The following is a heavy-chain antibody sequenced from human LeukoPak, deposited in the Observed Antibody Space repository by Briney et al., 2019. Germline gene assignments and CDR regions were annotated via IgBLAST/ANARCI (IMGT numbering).Heavy chain of an antibody. V-gene: IGHV3-7*04. CDR2: VKQDGSDK. CDR3: ARDPVAGKFDY. CDR1: GFTFSNYW. J-gene: IGHJ4*02. Sequence: PGGSLRLSCAASGFTFSNYWMSWVRQAPGKGLERVANVKQDGSDKYYVDSVKGRFTISRDNAKNSLYLQMNSLRAEDTAVYYCARDPVAGKFDYWGQGTLVTVSS. D-gene: IGHD6-19*01.